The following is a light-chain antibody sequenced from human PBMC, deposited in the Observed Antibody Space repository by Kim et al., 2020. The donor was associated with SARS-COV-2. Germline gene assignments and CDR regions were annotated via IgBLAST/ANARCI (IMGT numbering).Light chain of an antibody. V-gene: IGLV4-69*01. CDR2: LNSDGSH. Sequence: SVSLTCTLSSGHSSYASAWHQQQPEKGPRYLMKLNSDGSHSKGDGIPDRFSGSSSGAERYLTISSLQSDDEADYYCQTWGTGIRVFGGGTQLTVL. J-gene: IGLJ3*02. CDR3: QTWGTGIRV. CDR1: SGHSSYA.